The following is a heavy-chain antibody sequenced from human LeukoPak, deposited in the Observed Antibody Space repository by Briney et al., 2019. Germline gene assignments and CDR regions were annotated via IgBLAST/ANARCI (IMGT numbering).Heavy chain of an antibody. CDR3: ARLLYYYDSSGLDY. J-gene: IGHJ4*02. V-gene: IGHV4-39*01. CDR1: GGSISSSSYY. D-gene: IGHD3-22*01. CDR2: IYYSGST. Sequence: SETLSLTCTVSGGSISSSSYYWGWIRQPPGKGLEWIGSIYYSGSTYCNPSLKSRVTISVDTSKNQFSLKLSSVTAADTAVYYCARLLYYYDSSGLDYWGQGTLVTVSS.